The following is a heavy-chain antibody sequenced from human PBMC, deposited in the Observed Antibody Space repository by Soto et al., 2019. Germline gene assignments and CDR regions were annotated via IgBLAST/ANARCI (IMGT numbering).Heavy chain of an antibody. J-gene: IGHJ3*02. V-gene: IGHV3-33*03. CDR1: GFTFSNYG. D-gene: IGHD6-13*01. CDR2: SWNDGTNK. Sequence: QVQLVESGGGVVQPGRSLRLSCAASGFTFSNYGMHWVRQAPGKGVEWVAVSWNDGTNKYYVDSVRGRFTISRDASKNRLYLEMNSMRAEDTGVYYCAKDMAAAALQCDAFDIWGIGTMVSVSA. CDR3: AKDMAAAALQCDAFDI.